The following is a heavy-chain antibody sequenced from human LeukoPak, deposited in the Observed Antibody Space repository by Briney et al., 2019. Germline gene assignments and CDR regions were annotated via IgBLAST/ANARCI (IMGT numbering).Heavy chain of an antibody. D-gene: IGHD6-19*01. CDR2: IRSKAYGGTT. J-gene: IGHJ6*03. V-gene: IGHV3-49*04. CDR1: GFTFSNYA. Sequence: GGSLRLSCAASGFTFSNYAMSWVRQAPGKGLEWVGFIRSKAYGGTTEYAASVKGRFTISRDDSKSIAYLQMNSLKTEDTAVYYCTRDGRSGYSSGYYYYYMDVWGKGTTVTIFS. CDR3: TRDGRSGYSSGYYYYYMDV.